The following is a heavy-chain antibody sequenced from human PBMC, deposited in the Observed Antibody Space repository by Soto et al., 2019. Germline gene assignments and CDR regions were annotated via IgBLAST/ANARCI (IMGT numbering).Heavy chain of an antibody. CDR2: ISPYNDYT. D-gene: IGHD3-16*01. Sequence: ASVKVSCKTSGYTFIRYGIAWVRQAPGQGLEWMGWISPYNDYTNYAQKFQGRVRMTADTSTKTVYLELRPLTSDDTAVYYCARGGYYDSFWGELNKYGLYVCGQGSTVPVS. J-gene: IGHJ6*02. CDR3: ARGGYYDSFWGELNKYGLYV. CDR1: GYTFIRYG. V-gene: IGHV1-18*01.